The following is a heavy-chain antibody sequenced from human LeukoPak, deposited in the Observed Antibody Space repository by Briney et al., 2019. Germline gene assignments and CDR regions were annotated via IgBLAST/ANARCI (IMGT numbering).Heavy chain of an antibody. V-gene: IGHV3-23*01. CDR3: AKGHCSSTSCSTYYYYYGMDV. Sequence: GGSLRLSCAASGFTFSSYAMSWVRQAPGKGLEWVSAISGSGGSTYYADSVKGRFTISRDNSKNTLYLQMNSLRAEDTAVYYCAKGHCSSTSCSTYYYYYGMDVWGQGTTVTVSS. CDR1: GFTFSSYA. J-gene: IGHJ6*02. D-gene: IGHD2-2*01. CDR2: ISGSGGST.